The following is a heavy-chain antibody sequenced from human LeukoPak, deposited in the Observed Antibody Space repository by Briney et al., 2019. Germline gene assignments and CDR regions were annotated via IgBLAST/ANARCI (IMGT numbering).Heavy chain of an antibody. CDR2: ISPNSGGT. D-gene: IGHD3-10*01. V-gene: IGHV1-2*06. CDR1: GYTFTGYY. CDR3: ARLRTMVRGVIITGAFDY. Sequence: ASVKVSCKASGYTFTGYYMHWVRQAPGQGLEWMGRISPNSGGTDYAQKFQGRVTMTRDTSISTAYMELSRLRSDDTAVYYCARLRTMVRGVIITGAFDYWGQGTLVTVPS. J-gene: IGHJ4*02.